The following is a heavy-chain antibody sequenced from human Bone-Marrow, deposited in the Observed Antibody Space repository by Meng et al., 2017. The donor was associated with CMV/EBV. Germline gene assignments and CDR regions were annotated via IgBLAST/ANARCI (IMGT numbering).Heavy chain of an antibody. D-gene: IGHD3-3*01. CDR2: IKQDGSEK. CDR1: GFSFSSYW. V-gene: IGHV3-7*01. CDR3: ARERITIFGVGPQDV. Sequence: LSLTCAASGFSFSSYWMSWVRQAPGKGLEWVANIKQDGSEKYYVDSVKGRFTISRDNAKNSLYLQMNSLRAEDTAVYYCARERITIFGVGPQDVWGQGTTVTVSS. J-gene: IGHJ6*02.